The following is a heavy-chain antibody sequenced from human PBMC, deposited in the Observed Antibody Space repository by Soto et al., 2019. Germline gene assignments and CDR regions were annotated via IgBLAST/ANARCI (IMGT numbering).Heavy chain of an antibody. CDR2: IYYSGST. CDR3: ARDSQQLVAFGI. D-gene: IGHD6-6*01. CDR1: GGSISSYY. V-gene: IGHV4-59*01. J-gene: IGHJ3*02. Sequence: SETLSLTCTVSGGSISSYYWSWIRQPPGKGLEWIGYIYYSGSTNYNPSLKSRVTIAVDTSKNQFSLKLSSVTAADTAVYYCARDSQQLVAFGIWGQGTMVTVSS.